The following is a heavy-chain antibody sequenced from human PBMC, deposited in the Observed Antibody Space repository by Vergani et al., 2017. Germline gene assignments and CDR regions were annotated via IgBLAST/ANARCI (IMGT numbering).Heavy chain of an antibody. D-gene: IGHD4-11*01. V-gene: IGHV3-23*01. CDR2: ISGSGGFT. CDR1: GFTFTNFA. J-gene: IGHJ3*02. CDR3: ARSDYSISYDAFDI. Sequence: EVQLLESGGNLVQPGGSLRLSCAASGFTFTNFAMTWVRQAPGEGLEWVSGISGSGGFTYYADSVKGRFTISRDNSKNTLYLQMNSLRAEDTAVYYCARSDYSISYDAFDIWGQGTMVTVSS.